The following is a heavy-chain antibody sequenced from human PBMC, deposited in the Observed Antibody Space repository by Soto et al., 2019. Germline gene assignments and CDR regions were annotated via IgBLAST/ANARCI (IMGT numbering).Heavy chain of an antibody. CDR2: ISGYNGNT. CDR1: GYTFSGYS. V-gene: IGHV1-18*04. Sequence: QVVLEQSGGEVKKPGASVKVSCKASGYTFSGYSITWVGQAPGQGLEWMGRISGYNGNTNYARTLRGRLTLTTDTSTSTAYMELRSLTSDDTAVYYCARDVFCGGAPACPDMDVWGQGTTVTVSS. D-gene: IGHD2-21*01. CDR3: ARDVFCGGAPACPDMDV. J-gene: IGHJ6*02.